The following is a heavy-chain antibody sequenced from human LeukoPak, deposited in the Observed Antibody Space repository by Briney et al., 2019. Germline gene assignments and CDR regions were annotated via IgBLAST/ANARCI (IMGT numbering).Heavy chain of an antibody. J-gene: IGHJ3*02. CDR2: IFDSGAPS. V-gene: IGHV3-23*01. Sequence: GGSLRLSCVAPGFSFSRHAMNWVRQAPGKGLEWVSSIFDSGAPSYYADSVKGRFTISRDNSKNTLYVQMESLRAEDTAVYYCTKAVGGGRDAYDIWGQGTMVTVSS. CDR1: GFSFSRHA. CDR3: TKAVGGGRDAYDI. D-gene: IGHD3-16*01.